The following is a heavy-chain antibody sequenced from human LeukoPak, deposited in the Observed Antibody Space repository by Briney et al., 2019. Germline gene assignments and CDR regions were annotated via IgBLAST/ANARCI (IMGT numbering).Heavy chain of an antibody. J-gene: IGHJ4*02. CDR2: ISGSGGNA. Sequence: PGGSLRLSCAASGFTFSSYAMSWVRQAPGKGLEWVSAISGSGGNAYYADSVKGRFTISRDNSKNTLYLQMNSLRAEDTAVYYCAKDSRGVVVTAPIDYWGQGTLVTVSS. CDR3: AKDSRGVVVTAPIDY. V-gene: IGHV3-23*01. CDR1: GFTFSSYA. D-gene: IGHD2-21*02.